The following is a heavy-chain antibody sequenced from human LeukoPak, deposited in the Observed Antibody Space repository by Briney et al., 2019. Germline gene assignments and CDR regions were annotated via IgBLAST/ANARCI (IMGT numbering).Heavy chain of an antibody. V-gene: IGHV4-34*01. CDR3: ASARLGSGLEGAFDI. CDR1: GGSISSYY. D-gene: IGHD6-25*01. CDR2: INHSGST. J-gene: IGHJ3*02. Sequence: PSETLSLTCTVSGGSISSYYWSWIRQPPGKGLEWIGEINHSGSTNYNPSLKSRVTISVDTSKNQFSLKLSSVTAADTAVYYCASARLGSGLEGAFDIWGQGTMVTVSS.